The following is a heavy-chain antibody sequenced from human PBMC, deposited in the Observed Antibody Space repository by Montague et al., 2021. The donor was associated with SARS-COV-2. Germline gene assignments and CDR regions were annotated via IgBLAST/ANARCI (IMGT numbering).Heavy chain of an antibody. Sequence: SLRLSCAASGFTFSSYAMSWVRQAPGKGLEWVSTFTGGSGGSTYYADSVKGRFTISRDNSKNTLYLQMNSLRAEDTAVYYCAKQYSSRWYPQYFQHWGQGTLVTVSS. J-gene: IGHJ1*01. D-gene: IGHD6-13*01. V-gene: IGHV3-23*01. CDR3: AKQYSSRWYPQYFQH. CDR2: FTGGSGGST. CDR1: GFTFSSYA.